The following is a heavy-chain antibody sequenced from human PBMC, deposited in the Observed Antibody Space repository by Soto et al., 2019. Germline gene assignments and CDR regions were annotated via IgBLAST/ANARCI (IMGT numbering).Heavy chain of an antibody. CDR3: ARRVSSGYYTPYYYGMDV. Sequence: GESLKISCKGSGYSFTSYWISWVRQMPGKGLEWMGRIDPSDSYTNYSPSFQGHVTISADKSISTAYLQWSSLKASDTAMYYCARRVSSGYYTPYYYGMDVWGQGTTVTVSS. CDR1: GYSFTSYW. D-gene: IGHD3-22*01. J-gene: IGHJ6*02. V-gene: IGHV5-10-1*01. CDR2: IDPSDSYT.